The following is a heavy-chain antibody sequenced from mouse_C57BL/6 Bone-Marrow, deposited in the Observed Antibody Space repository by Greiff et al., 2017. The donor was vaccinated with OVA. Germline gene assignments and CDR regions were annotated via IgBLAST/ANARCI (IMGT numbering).Heavy chain of an antibody. V-gene: IGHV1-81*01. CDR3: ARRVYYDYFYWYFDV. CDR2: IYPRSGNT. J-gene: IGHJ1*03. D-gene: IGHD2-4*01. Sequence: VQRVESGAELARPGASVKLSCKASGYTFTSYGISWVKQRTGQGLEWIGEIYPRSGNTYYNEKFKGKATLTADKSSSTAYMELRSLTSEDSAVYFCARRVYYDYFYWYFDVWGTGTTVTVSS. CDR1: GYTFTSYG.